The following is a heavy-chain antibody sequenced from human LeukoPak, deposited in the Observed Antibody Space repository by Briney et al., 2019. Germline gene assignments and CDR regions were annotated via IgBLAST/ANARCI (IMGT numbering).Heavy chain of an antibody. CDR1: GFTFNIYS. CDR2: ISSQSVYI. Sequence: GGSLRLSCEASGFTFNIYSMNWVRQVPGKGLEWVSSISSQSVYIYYADSVKGRFAISRDNAKKSLYLQMNSLTAEDTAVYFCSGDLDCTVTTCFDGDDGFDIWGRGTMFTVSS. V-gene: IGHV3-21*01. J-gene: IGHJ3*02. CDR3: SGDLDCTVTTCFDGDDGFDI. D-gene: IGHD2-8*02.